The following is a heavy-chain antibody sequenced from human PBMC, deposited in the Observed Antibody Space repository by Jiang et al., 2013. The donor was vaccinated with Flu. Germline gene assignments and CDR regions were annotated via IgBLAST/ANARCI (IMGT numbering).Heavy chain of an antibody. CDR3: ARDYYDSGFDAFDI. CDR2: ISYDGSNK. Sequence: VQLLESGGGVVQPGRSLRLSCAASGFTFSSYGMHWVRQAPGKGLEWVAVISYDGSNKYYADSVKGRFTISRDNSKNTLYLQMNSLRAEDTAVYYCARDYYDSGFDAFDIWGQGQWSPSLQ. D-gene: IGHD3-22*01. CDR1: GFTFSSYG. J-gene: IGHJ3*02. V-gene: IGHV3-33*05.